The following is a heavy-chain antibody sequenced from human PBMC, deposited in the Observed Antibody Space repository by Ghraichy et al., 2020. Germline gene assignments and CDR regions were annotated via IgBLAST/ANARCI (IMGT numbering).Heavy chain of an antibody. J-gene: IGHJ4*02. CDR1: GFTFSSYA. V-gene: IGHV3-23*01. CDR3: AKGATYYYDSSGYYYDY. CDR2: ISGSGGST. Sequence: GVLNISCAASGFTFSSYAMSWVRQAPGEGLEWVSVISGSGGSTYYADSVKGRFTISRDNSKNTLYLQMNSLRAEDTAIYYCAKGATYYYDSSGYYYDYWGQGTLVTVSS. D-gene: IGHD3-22*01.